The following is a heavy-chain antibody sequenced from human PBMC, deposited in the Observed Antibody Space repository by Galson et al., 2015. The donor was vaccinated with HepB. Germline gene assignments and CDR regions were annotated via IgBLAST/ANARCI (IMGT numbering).Heavy chain of an antibody. CDR3: ARDGSSGWSMVYGMDV. CDR2: INPNSGGT. Sequence: SVKVSCKASGYTFTGYYMHWVRQAPGQGLEWMGWINPNSGGTNYAQKFQGWVTMTRDTSISTAYMELSRLRSDDTAVYYCARDGSSGWSMVYGMDVWGQGTTVTVSS. D-gene: IGHD6-19*01. V-gene: IGHV1-2*04. J-gene: IGHJ6*02. CDR1: GYTFTGYY.